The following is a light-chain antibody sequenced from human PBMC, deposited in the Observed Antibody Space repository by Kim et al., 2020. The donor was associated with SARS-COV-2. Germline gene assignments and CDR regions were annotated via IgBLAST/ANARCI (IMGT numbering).Light chain of an antibody. Sequence: PGRTSRITCSGDAWANQYAYWYQQKPGQAPVVVIYKDSERPSGIPGRFSGSSSGTTVTLTISGVQAEDEADYYCQSADSSGTYHVIFGGGTQLTVL. V-gene: IGLV3-25*03. CDR2: KDS. CDR1: AWANQY. J-gene: IGLJ2*01. CDR3: QSADSSGTYHVI.